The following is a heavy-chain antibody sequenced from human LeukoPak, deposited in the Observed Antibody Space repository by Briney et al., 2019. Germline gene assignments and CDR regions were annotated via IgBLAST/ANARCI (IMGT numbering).Heavy chain of an antibody. J-gene: IGHJ4*02. CDR1: GFTFSRFG. D-gene: IGHD3-22*01. CDR3: ARDYYYDSSGYWDYYFDY. Sequence: GRSLRLSCAASGFTFSRFGMHWVRQAPGKGLEWVGVIWYDGSNKYYADSVKGRFTISRDNSKNTLYLEMNSLRAEDTAVYYCARDYYYDSSGYWDYYFDYWGQGTLVSVSS. CDR2: IWYDGSNK. V-gene: IGHV3-33*01.